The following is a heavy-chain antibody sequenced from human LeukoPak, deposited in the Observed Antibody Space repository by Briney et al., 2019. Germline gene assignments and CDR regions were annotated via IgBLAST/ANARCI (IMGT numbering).Heavy chain of an antibody. CDR3: ARGLLGYCSGGSCLWFDP. CDR1: GGSISSSSYY. J-gene: IGHJ5*02. V-gene: IGHV4-39*01. Sequence: SETLSLTCTVSGGSISSSSYYWGWIRQPPGKGLEWIGSIYYSGSTYYNPSLKSRVTISVDTSKNQFSLKLSSVTAADTAVYYCARGLLGYCSGGSCLWFDPWGQGTLVTVSS. D-gene: IGHD2-15*01. CDR2: IYYSGST.